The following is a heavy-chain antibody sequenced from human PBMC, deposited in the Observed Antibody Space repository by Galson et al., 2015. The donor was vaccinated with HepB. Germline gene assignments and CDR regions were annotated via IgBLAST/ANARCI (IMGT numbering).Heavy chain of an antibody. D-gene: IGHD6-13*01. Sequence: SVKVSCKASGGTFSSYGLSWVRQAPGQGPEWMGRIIPLLGMTHYARRFQDRITITADTSTSTAYMEMSSLLSEDTAVYYCARDYRIATKNAFDIWGQGTMVTVSS. CDR3: ARDYRIATKNAFDI. J-gene: IGHJ3*02. CDR1: GGTFSSYG. CDR2: IIPLLGMT. V-gene: IGHV1-69*04.